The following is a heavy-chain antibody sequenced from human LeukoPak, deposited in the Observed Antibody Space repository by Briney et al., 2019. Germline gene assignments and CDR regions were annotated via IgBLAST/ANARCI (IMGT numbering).Heavy chain of an antibody. V-gene: IGHV4-39*07. CDR2: IYYSGST. J-gene: IGHJ4*02. D-gene: IGHD6-13*01. Sequence: PSETLSLTCTVSGGSISSSSYYWGWIRQPPGKGLEWIGSIYYSGSTYYNPSLKSRVTISVDTSKNQFSLKLSSVTAADTAVYCCARGPGNYWGQGTLVTVSS. CDR1: GGSISSSSYY. CDR3: ARGPGNY.